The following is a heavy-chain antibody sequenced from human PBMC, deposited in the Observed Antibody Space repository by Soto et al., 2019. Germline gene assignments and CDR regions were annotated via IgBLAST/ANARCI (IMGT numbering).Heavy chain of an antibody. Sequence: QVQLVESGGGVVQPGRSLRLSCAASGFTFSSYAMHWVRQAPGKGLEWVAVISYDGSNKYYADSVKGRFAISRDNSKNTLYLQMSRLRDEDTAVYSCARELGASSRSGRYYYSMDVWGQGTTVTVSS. D-gene: IGHD6-19*01. CDR1: GFTFSSYA. V-gene: IGHV3-30*09. J-gene: IGHJ6*02. CDR2: ISYDGSNK. CDR3: ARELGASSRSGRYYYSMDV.